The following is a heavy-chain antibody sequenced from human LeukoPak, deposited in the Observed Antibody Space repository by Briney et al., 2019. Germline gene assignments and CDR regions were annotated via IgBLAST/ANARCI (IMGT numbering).Heavy chain of an antibody. CDR3: AREALWSLGSGSLHWDV. CDR1: GGSISSSSYY. D-gene: IGHD3-10*01. CDR2: IYYSGST. Sequence: SETLSLTCTVSGGSISSSSYYWGWIRQPPGKGLEWIGSIYYSGSTYYNPSLKSRVTISVDTSKNQFSLKLSSVTAADTAVYYCAREALWSLGSGSLHWDVWGKGTTVTVSS. V-gene: IGHV4-39*02. J-gene: IGHJ6*04.